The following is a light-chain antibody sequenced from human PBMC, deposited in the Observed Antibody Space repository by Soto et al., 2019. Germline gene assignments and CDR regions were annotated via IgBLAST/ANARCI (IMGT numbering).Light chain of an antibody. Sequence: EIVMTQSPATLSVSPGERATLSCRASQSVSGNLAWYQQKPGQAPRLLIYGASTRATGIPARFSGSGSGTELTLTISRLQAEDYADCCCRQYNSWPPKYTFGQGTQREIK. CDR3: RQYNSWPPKYT. V-gene: IGKV3-15*01. CDR2: GAS. J-gene: IGKJ2*01. CDR1: QSVSGN.